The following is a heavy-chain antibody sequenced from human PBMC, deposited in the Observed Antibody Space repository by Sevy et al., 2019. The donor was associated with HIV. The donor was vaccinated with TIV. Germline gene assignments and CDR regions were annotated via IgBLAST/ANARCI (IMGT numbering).Heavy chain of an antibody. J-gene: IGHJ5*02. D-gene: IGHD3-10*01. V-gene: IGHV4-59*01. Sequence: SETLSLTCSFSVSGGSISNNYWSWIRQPPGKGLEWIGYIYYTGDTNYNASLKSRATISLDTSKYQIPLNLSSVTAADAAVYYCARHPLGNRFGWFDPWGQGTLVTVSS. CDR1: GGSISNNY. CDR3: ARHPLGNRFGWFDP. CDR2: IYYTGDT.